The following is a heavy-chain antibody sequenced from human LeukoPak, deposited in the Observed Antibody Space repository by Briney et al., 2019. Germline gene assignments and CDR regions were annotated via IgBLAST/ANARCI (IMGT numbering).Heavy chain of an antibody. D-gene: IGHD6-19*01. CDR1: GYTFASYD. V-gene: IGHV1-8*01. CDR3: ARGRSGWYLWFDP. Sequence: ASVKVSCKASGYTFASYDINWVRQATGQGLEWMGWMNPNSGNTGYAQKFQGRVTMTRNTSICTAYMELSSLRSEDTAVYYCARGRSGWYLWFDPWGQGTLVTVSS. CDR2: MNPNSGNT. J-gene: IGHJ5*02.